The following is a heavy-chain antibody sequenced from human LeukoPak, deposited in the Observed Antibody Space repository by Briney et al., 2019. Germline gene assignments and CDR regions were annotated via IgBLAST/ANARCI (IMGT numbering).Heavy chain of an antibody. Sequence: PSETLSLTCVVNGGSFSAFYWSWIRQPPGMGREWIGEINHSASTNYNPSLKSRVTISADTSKNQFSLKVSSVTDADTAMYYCARGRGIYSSSWSWFDPWGQGTLVTVSS. CDR2: INHSAST. D-gene: IGHD6-13*01. CDR3: ARGRGIYSSSWSWFDP. J-gene: IGHJ5*02. V-gene: IGHV4-34*01. CDR1: GGSFSAFY.